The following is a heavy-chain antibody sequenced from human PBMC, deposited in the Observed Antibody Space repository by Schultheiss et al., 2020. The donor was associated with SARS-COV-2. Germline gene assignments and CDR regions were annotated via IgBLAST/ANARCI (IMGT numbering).Heavy chain of an antibody. J-gene: IGHJ4*02. Sequence: GGSLRLSCAASGFTFSSYSMNWVRQAPGKGLEWVGRIRDKTNSYSTEYAASVKGRFTISRDDSRNSLYLQMNSLRAEDTAVYYCAKAKLAYCGGDCYLFDYWGQGTLVTVSS. CDR2: IRDKTNSYST. D-gene: IGHD2-21*02. V-gene: IGHV3-72*01. CDR3: AKAKLAYCGGDCYLFDY. CDR1: GFTFSSYS.